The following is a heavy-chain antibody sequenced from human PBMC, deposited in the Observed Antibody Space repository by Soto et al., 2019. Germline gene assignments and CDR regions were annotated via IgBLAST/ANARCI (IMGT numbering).Heavy chain of an antibody. J-gene: IGHJ3*01. D-gene: IGHD2-2*01. V-gene: IGHV3-11*01. CDR1: GFTFSDYY. CDR2: TNSGGNTI. Sequence: GGSLRLSCEASGFTFSDYYVGWIRQAPGRGLEWVSYTNSGGNTIYYADSVKGRFTISRDNAENSLFLQMNSLRAEDTAVYYCARGDCSSARCQGIVLGAFDVWGQGTMVTVSS. CDR3: ARGDCSSARCQGIVLGAFDV.